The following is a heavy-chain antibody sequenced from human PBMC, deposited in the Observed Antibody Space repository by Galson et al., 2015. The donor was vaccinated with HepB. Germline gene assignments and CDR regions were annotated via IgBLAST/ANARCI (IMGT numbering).Heavy chain of an antibody. D-gene: IGHD3-22*01. CDR3: ARAGGYYYYFDY. J-gene: IGHJ4*02. Sequence: SLRLSCAASGFTFSSYGMHWVRQAPGKGLEWVAVIWYDGSNKYYADSVKGRFTISRDNSKNTLYLQMNSLRAEDTAVYYCARAGGYYYYFDYWGQGTLVTVSS. CDR1: GFTFSSYG. CDR2: IWYDGSNK. V-gene: IGHV3-33*01.